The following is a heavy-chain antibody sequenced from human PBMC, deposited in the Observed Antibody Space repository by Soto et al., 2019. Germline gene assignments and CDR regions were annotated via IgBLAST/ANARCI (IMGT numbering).Heavy chain of an antibody. D-gene: IGHD3-9*01. CDR1: GYTFTSYA. CDR3: ARDTRQQALRYFDWLPSYYYYGMDV. J-gene: IGHJ6*02. Sequence: QVQLVQSGSELKKPGASVKVSCKASGYTFTSYAMNWVRQAPGQGLEWMGWINTNTGNPTYAQGFTGRFVFSLDTSVRTAYLQICSLKAEDTAVYYCARDTRQQALRYFDWLPSYYYYGMDVWGQGTTVTVSS. V-gene: IGHV7-4-1*01. CDR2: INTNTGNP.